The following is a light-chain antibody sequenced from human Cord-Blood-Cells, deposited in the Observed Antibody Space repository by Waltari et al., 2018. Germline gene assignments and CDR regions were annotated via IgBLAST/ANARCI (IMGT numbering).Light chain of an antibody. V-gene: IGKV4-1*01. CDR1: QSVLYSSNNKNY. CDR2: WAS. Sequence: DIVMTQSPDSLAVSLGERATINCKSSQSVLYSSNNKNYLAWYQQKPGQPPKLLIYWASTRESGVPDRFSGSGSGTDVTHTISSLQAEDVAVYDCQQYYSTPFTFGPGTKVDIK. CDR3: QQYYSTPFT. J-gene: IGKJ3*01.